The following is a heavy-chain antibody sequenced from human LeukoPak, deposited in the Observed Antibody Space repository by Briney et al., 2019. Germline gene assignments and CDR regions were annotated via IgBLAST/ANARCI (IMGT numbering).Heavy chain of an antibody. J-gene: IGHJ4*02. CDR1: GGSFSGYY. V-gene: IGHV4-34*01. CDR3: ARWDDSSGYYYFDY. CDR2: INHSGST. Sequence: SETLSLTCAVYGGSFSGYYWSWIRQPPGKGLEWIGEINHSGSTNYNPSLKSRVTISVDTSKNQSSLKLSSVTAADTAVYYCARWDDSSGYYYFDYWGQGTLVTVSS. D-gene: IGHD3-22*01.